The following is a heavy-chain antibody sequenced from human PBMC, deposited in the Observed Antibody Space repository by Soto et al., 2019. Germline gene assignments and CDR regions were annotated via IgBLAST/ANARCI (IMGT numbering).Heavy chain of an antibody. CDR1: GGSFSGYY. J-gene: IGHJ5*02. D-gene: IGHD2-2*01. V-gene: IGHV4-34*01. Sequence: SETLSLTCAVYGGSFSGYYWSWIRQPPGKGLEWIGEINHSGSTNYNPSLKSRVTISVDTSKNQFSLKLSSVTAADTAVYYCARWVKHFIVVVPAAMPARWFDPWGQGTLVTVSS. CDR3: ARWVKHFIVVVPAAMPARWFDP. CDR2: INHSGST.